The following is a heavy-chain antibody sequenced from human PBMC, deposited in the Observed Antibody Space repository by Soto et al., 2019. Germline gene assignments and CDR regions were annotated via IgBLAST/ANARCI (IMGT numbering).Heavy chain of an antibody. D-gene: IGHD3-10*01. Sequence: QVQLVQSGAEVKKPGSSVKVSCKASGGTFSSYAISWVRQAPGLGLEWMGGIIPIFGTADYAQKFQGRVTITADESTSTAYMELSSLRSEDTAVYYCATMKGGSQYYYYGLDVCGQGTTVTVSS. CDR3: ATMKGGSQYYYYGLDV. CDR1: GGTFSSYA. J-gene: IGHJ6*02. CDR2: IIPIFGTA. V-gene: IGHV1-69*12.